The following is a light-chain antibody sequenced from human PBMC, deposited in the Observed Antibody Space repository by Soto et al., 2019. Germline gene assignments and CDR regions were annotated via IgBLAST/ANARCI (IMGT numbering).Light chain of an antibody. Sequence: EIVMTQSPATLSVSPGERATLSCRASQSVSDNLAWYQQILGQAPRVLIHGASTRATGIPARFGGSGSGTEFTLTISSLQSEDFAVYYCQQYNSWPLTFGQGTKVEIK. J-gene: IGKJ1*01. CDR1: QSVSDN. CDR2: GAS. CDR3: QQYNSWPLT. V-gene: IGKV3-15*01.